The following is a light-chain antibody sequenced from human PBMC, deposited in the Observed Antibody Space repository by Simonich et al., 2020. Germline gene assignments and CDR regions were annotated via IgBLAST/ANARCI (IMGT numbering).Light chain of an antibody. CDR3: MQALQTPLN. Sequence: DIVMTQSPLSLPVTPGEPASISCRSSQSLLHSNGYNYLDWYLQKPGQSPQLLIYLGSNRASGVPERFSGSGSGTDFTLKISRVEAEDVGVYYCMQALQTPLNFGGGTKVEIK. V-gene: IGKV2-28*01. CDR1: QSLLHSNGYNY. J-gene: IGKJ4*01. CDR2: LGS.